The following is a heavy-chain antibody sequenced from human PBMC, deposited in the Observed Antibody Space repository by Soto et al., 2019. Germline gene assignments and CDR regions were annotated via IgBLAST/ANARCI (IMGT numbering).Heavy chain of an antibody. V-gene: IGHV1-18*01. Sequence: QVHLVQSGAEVKMPGASVKVSCKASGFTFTSYAFTWVRQAPGQGLEWLGWISAYNGNTNYARNFRGRVTMTTDSSTSTVYMELGSLTSDYTAVYFCARDFTGWPPDGVDSWGQGTLVSVSA. CDR3: ARDFTGWPPDGVDS. D-gene: IGHD3-16*01. CDR2: ISAYNGNT. CDR1: GFTFTSYA. J-gene: IGHJ4*02.